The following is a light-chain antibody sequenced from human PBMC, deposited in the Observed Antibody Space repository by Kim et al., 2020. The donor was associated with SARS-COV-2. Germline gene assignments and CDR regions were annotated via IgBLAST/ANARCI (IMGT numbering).Light chain of an antibody. CDR1: KLGDKY. Sequence: SYELTQPPSVSVSPGQTASITCSGDKLGDKYACWYQQKPGQSPVLVIYEGTERPSGIPERFSGSKSGTTATLTISGTQAIDEADYYCQAWDSRTVIFGGGTQWTV. V-gene: IGLV3-1*01. J-gene: IGLJ2*01. CDR3: QAWDSRTVI. CDR2: EGT.